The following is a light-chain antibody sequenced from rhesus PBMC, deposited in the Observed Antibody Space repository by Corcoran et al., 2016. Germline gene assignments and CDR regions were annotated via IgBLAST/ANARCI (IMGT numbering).Light chain of an antibody. CDR2: GAT. CDR3: QQDYTWPLT. V-gene: IGKV3-42*01. CDR1: QSVFSS. Sequence: EIVMTQSPATLSLSPGERATLSCRASQSVFSSLDWYHQKPGQAPKLLSYGATTRATGIPDRFSGRGSGKDFTLTISSLGPEDVGVYYCQQDYTWPLTFGGGTKVEL. J-gene: IGKJ4*01.